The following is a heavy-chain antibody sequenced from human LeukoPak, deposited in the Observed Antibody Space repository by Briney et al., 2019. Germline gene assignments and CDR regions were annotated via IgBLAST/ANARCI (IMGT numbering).Heavy chain of an antibody. CDR1: GFTLDDYA. V-gene: IGHV3-43D*04. J-gene: IGHJ6*04. CDR3: AKDRDTLQSYYYGMDV. D-gene: IGHD3-16*01. CDR2: NSWDGCSK. Sequence: PGGSLRLSCAASGFTLDDYAMHWVRQAPGKGLEWVSFNSWDGCSKYYAHSVKGRFPIYRDNSKNSLYLQMNSLRAEDTALYYYAKDRDTLQSYYYGMDVGGKGTTVTVSS.